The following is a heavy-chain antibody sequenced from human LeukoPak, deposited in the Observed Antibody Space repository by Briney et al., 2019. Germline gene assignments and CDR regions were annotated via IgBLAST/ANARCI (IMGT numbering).Heavy chain of an antibody. J-gene: IGHJ4*02. CDR1: GFTFSSYW. Sequence: GGSLRLSCAASGFTFSSYWMSWVRQAPGKGLEWVANIKQDGSERYYVDSVKGRFTISRDNAKNSLYLQMNSLRAEDAAVYFCAKAPVTSCRGAYCYPFDSWGQGTLVTVSS. CDR3: AKAPVTSCRGAYCYPFDS. CDR2: IKQDGSER. D-gene: IGHD2-21*01. V-gene: IGHV3-7*01.